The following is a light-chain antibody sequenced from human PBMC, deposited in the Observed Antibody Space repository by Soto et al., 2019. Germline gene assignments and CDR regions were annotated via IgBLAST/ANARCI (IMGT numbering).Light chain of an antibody. CDR3: QQYGSSPPWT. Sequence: EIMLTQSPGTLSLSPGERATLSCRANQSVSSSYLAWYQQKPGQAPRLLIYGASTRATGIPDRFSGGGSGTDFTLTISRLEPEDFAVYYCQQYGSSPPWTFGQGTKVDIK. CDR1: QSVSSSY. CDR2: GAS. J-gene: IGKJ1*01. V-gene: IGKV3-20*01.